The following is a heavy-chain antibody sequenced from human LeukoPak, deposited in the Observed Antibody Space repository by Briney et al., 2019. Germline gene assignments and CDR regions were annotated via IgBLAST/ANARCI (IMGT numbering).Heavy chain of an antibody. Sequence: SETLSLTCTVSGGSISSSSYYWGWIRQPPGKGLEWIGSIYYSGSTYYNPSLKSRVTISVDTSKNQFSLKLSSVTAADTAVYYCARDRYTAMVTWGQGTLVTVSS. CDR3: ARDRYTAMVT. D-gene: IGHD5-18*01. V-gene: IGHV4-39*07. CDR1: GGSISSSSYY. CDR2: IYYSGST. J-gene: IGHJ5*02.